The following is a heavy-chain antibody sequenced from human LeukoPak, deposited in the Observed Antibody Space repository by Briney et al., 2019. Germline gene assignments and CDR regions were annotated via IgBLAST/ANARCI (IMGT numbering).Heavy chain of an antibody. CDR1: GFTFISYA. J-gene: IGHJ4*02. CDR3: AKATSIGRYCTNGVCSPFDY. D-gene: IGHD2-8*01. CDR2: ISDTGATT. Sequence: PGGSLRLSCAGSGFTFISYAMIWVRQARGKGLEWGSAISDTGATTYDADGVKGLFTISRDNSQSTLYLQMNSLRAEDTALYYCAKATSIGRYCTNGVCSPFDYWGQGTLVTVSS. V-gene: IGHV3-23*01.